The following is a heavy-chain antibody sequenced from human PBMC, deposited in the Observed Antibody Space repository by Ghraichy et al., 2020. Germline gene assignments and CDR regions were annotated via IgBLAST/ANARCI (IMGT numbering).Heavy chain of an antibody. J-gene: IGHJ6*02. Sequence: GGSLRLSCAASGFTFSRFWMSWVRQAPGKGLEWVANIKQDGSETYYVDSVKGRFTISRDNAKNSLYLQMHSLRAEDTAVYYCARDHEGFLVVGTATPSHPNYYGMDVWGQGTTVTVSS. V-gene: IGHV3-7*01. CDR2: IKQDGSET. CDR1: GFTFSRFW. D-gene: IGHD2-15*01. CDR3: ARDHEGFLVVGTATPSHPNYYGMDV.